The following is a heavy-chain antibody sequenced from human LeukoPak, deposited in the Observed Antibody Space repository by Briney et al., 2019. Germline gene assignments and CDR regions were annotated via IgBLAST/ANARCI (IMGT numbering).Heavy chain of an antibody. V-gene: IGHV3-21*01. J-gene: IGHJ6*02. CDR2: ISSSSSYI. Sequence: GGSLRLSCAASGFTFSTYSMNWVHQAPGKGLEWVSSISSSSSYIYYADSVKGRFTISRDNAKNSLYLQMNSLRAEDTAVYYCARDRANVGGGFPDLHYYYGMDVWGQGTTVTVSS. CDR1: GFTFSTYS. CDR3: ARDRANVGGGFPDLHYYYGMDV. D-gene: IGHD2-15*01.